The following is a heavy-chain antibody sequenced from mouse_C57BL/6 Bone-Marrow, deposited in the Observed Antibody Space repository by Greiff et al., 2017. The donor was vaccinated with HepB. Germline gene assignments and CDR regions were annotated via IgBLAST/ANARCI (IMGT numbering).Heavy chain of an antibody. V-gene: IGHV1-7*01. CDR3: AKMDWGWFAY. D-gene: IGHD4-1*01. J-gene: IGHJ3*01. Sequence: VQLKESGAELAKPGASVKLSCKASGYTFTSYWMHWVKQRPGQGLEWIGYINPSSGYTKYNQKFKDKATLTADKSSSTAYMQLSSLPYEDSAVYYCAKMDWGWFAYWGQGTLVTVSA. CDR1: GYTFTSYW. CDR2: INPSSGYT.